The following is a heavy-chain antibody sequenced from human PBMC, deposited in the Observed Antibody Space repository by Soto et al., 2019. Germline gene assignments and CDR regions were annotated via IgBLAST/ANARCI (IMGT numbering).Heavy chain of an antibody. Sequence: QVQLVESGGGVVQPGRSLRLSCAASGFTFSSYGMHWVRQAPGKGLEWVAVISYDGSNKYYADSVKGRFTISRDNSKNTLYLQMNSLRAEDTAVYYCAKDRRIPLWFLVVTSPFDYWGQGTLVTVSS. CDR1: GFTFSSYG. CDR3: AKDRRIPLWFLVVTSPFDY. CDR2: ISYDGSNK. D-gene: IGHD5-18*01. V-gene: IGHV3-30*18. J-gene: IGHJ4*02.